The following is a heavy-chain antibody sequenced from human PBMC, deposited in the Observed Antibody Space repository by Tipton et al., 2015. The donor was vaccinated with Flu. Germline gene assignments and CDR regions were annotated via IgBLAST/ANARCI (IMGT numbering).Heavy chain of an antibody. CDR3: AGDTIFGVAH. V-gene: IGHV4-38-2*02. CDR2: IFHGGST. Sequence: TLSLTCTVSGYSISSGYYWGWIRQPPGKGLEWIGSIFHGGSTYYNPSLKSRVTISVDTSKNQFSLKLSSVTAADTAVYYCAGDTIFGVAHWGQGTLVTVSS. CDR1: GYSISSGYY. J-gene: IGHJ4*02. D-gene: IGHD3-3*01.